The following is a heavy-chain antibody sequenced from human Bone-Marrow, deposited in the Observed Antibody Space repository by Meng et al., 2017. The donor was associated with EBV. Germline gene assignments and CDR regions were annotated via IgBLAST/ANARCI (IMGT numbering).Heavy chain of an antibody. CDR1: GYTFTSYD. Sequence: LVQLGAEVKKPGASVKVSCKASGYTFTSYDINWVRQATGKGLEWMGWMNPNSGNTGYAQKFQGRVTMTRNTSISTAYMELSSLRSEDTAVYYCARPGSSWYPYWYFDLWGRGTLVTVSS. D-gene: IGHD6-13*01. CDR2: MNPNSGNT. J-gene: IGHJ2*01. CDR3: ARPGSSWYPYWYFDL. V-gene: IGHV1-8*01.